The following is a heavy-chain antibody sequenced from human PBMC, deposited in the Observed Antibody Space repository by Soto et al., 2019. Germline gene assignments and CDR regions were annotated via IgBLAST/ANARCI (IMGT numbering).Heavy chain of an antibody. CDR2: ISYIGTT. D-gene: IGHD5-18*01. J-gene: IGHJ4*02. Sequence: PSETLSLTCTVSGGSISNYYWSWVRQSPGKGLEWIGYISYIGTTNYNPSLKSRVTISLDTSKNQFSLKLRSVTAADTAVYYCVRGGGGYGNGTIDYWGQGTLVPVSS. CDR1: GGSISNYY. CDR3: VRGGGGYGNGTIDY. V-gene: IGHV4-59*01.